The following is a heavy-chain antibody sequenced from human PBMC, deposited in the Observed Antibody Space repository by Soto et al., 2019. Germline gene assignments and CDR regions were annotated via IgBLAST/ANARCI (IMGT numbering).Heavy chain of an antibody. CDR1: GGSISSGGYS. CDR2: IYQSGST. V-gene: IGHV4-30-2*01. Sequence: SETLSLTCAVSGGSISSGGYSWSWIRQPPGKGLEWIGYIYQSGSTYYNPSLKSRVTISVDRSRNQLSLKLSSVTAADTAVYFCATQSYSNSGAYYYYAMDVWGQGTTVTVSS. CDR3: ATQSYSNSGAYYYYAMDV. J-gene: IGHJ6*02. D-gene: IGHD4-4*01.